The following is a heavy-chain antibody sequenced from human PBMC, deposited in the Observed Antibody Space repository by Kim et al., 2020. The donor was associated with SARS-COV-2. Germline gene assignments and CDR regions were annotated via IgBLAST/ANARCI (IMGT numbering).Heavy chain of an antibody. CDR2: INPNSGGT. V-gene: IGHV1-2*02. Sequence: ASVKVSCKASGYTFTGYYMHWVRQAPGQGLEWMGWINPNSGGTNYAQKFQGRVTMTRDTSISTAYMELSRLRSDDTAVYYCAREPFGVLGRLGLDYWGQGTLVTVSS. J-gene: IGHJ4*02. CDR1: GYTFTGYY. D-gene: IGHD3-16*01. CDR3: AREPFGVLGRLGLDY.